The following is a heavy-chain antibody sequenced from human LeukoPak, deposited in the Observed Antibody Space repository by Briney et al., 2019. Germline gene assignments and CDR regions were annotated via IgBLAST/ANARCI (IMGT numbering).Heavy chain of an antibody. CDR2: ISHSGST. V-gene: IGHV4-34*01. Sequence: SETLSLSRAVYGGSFSGYYWSWSRQSPGKGLEWIGEISHSGSTYYNPSLKSRVTISLDTSKNQFSLKLTSVTAADTAVYYCARGVSDQNWGQGTLVTVSS. J-gene: IGHJ4*02. CDR3: ARGVSDQN. CDR1: GGSFSGYY.